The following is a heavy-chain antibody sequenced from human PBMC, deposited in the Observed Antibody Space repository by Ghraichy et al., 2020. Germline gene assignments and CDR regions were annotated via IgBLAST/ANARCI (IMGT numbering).Heavy chain of an antibody. J-gene: IGHJ6*02. D-gene: IGHD3-22*01. CDR1: GGSISNYY. V-gene: IGHV4-59*03. CDR2: IYYSGST. Sequence: SQTLSLTCTVSGGSISNYYWTWIRQPPGKGLEWIGDIYYSGSTNYNPSLKSRVTISIDTSKKQFSLKLSSVTAADTAVYYCALDKGGYDSFGIAYHYGLGAWGQGTTVTVSS. CDR3: ALDKGGYDSFGIAYHYGLGA.